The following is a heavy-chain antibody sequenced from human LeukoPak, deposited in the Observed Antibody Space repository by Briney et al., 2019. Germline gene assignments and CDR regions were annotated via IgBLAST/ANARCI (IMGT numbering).Heavy chain of an antibody. D-gene: IGHD2-2*01. Sequence: SETLSLTCAVSGCSISSYYWIWIRQPPGKGLEWVGDIYYSGRTNYNPSLKSRVTTSVDTSKNQISLKLSSVTAADTAVYYCARPQTMGSSSPLGYWGQGTLVTVSS. CDR3: ARPQTMGSSSPLGY. CDR1: GCSISSYY. CDR2: IYYSGRT. J-gene: IGHJ4*02. V-gene: IGHV4-59*01.